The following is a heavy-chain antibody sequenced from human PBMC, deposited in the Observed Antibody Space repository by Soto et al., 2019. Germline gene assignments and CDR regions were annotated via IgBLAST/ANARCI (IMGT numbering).Heavy chain of an antibody. D-gene: IGHD2-8*01. CDR1: GFNFAKYA. Sequence: GGSLRLSCAASGFNFAKYAMNWVRQAPGQGLEWVSAISGGGSTAYYADSVKGRFTISRDNSRNTVHLQIDSLRVEDTAIYYCAEELAIVLMVHAAPASWGQGSPVTVS. CDR2: ISGGGSTA. J-gene: IGHJ5*02. CDR3: AEELAIVLMVHAAPAS. V-gene: IGHV3-23*01.